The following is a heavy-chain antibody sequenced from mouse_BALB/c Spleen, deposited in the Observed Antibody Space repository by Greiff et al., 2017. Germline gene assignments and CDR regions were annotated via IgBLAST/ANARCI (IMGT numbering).Heavy chain of an antibody. V-gene: IGHV1-15*01. Sequence: VQLQQSGAELVRPGASVKLSCKASGYTFTDYEMHWVKQTPVHGLEWIGAINPGSGGTAYNQKFKGKATLTADKSSSTAYMELSSLTSEDSAVYYCPYRYEGYFDYWGQGTTLTVSA. CDR3: PYRYEGYFDY. J-gene: IGHJ2*01. CDR1: GYTFTDYE. D-gene: IGHD2-14*01. CDR2: INPGSGGT.